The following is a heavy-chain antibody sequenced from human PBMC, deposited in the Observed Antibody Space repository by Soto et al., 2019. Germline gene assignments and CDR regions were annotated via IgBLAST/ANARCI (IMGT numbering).Heavy chain of an antibody. CDR1: GASISGFY. V-gene: IGHV4-4*07. CDR3: VRDGTKPLRDWFDH. D-gene: IGHD1-1*01. J-gene: IGHJ5*02. CDR2: IYATGTT. Sequence: PSETLSLTCTVSGASISGFYWSWIRKSAGKGLEWIGRIYATGTTDYNPSLKSRVMMSVDTSKKQFSLKLRSVTAADTAVYYCVRDGTKPLRDWFDHWGKGMSVTVSS.